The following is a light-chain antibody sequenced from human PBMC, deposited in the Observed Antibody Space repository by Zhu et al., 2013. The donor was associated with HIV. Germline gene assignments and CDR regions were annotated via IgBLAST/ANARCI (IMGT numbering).Light chain of an antibody. CDR1: SSDIGGYNY. CDR2: EVN. Sequence: QSALTQPASVSGSPGQSITISCTGTSSDIGGYNYVSWYQQHPGKAPKLMIYEVNNRPSGVSNRFSGSKSGNTASLTISGLQAKDEADYYCSSYTSSSVPVVFGGGTKLTVL. V-gene: IGLV2-14*03. CDR3: SSYTSSSVPVV. J-gene: IGLJ2*01.